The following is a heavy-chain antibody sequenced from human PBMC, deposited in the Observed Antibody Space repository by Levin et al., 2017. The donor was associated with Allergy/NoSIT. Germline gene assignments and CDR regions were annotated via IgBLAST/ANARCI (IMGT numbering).Heavy chain of an antibody. CDR1: GYTLTELS. CDR2: FDPEDGET. V-gene: IGHV1-24*01. CDR3: ATSRDYGGNSYYFDY. Sequence: GESLKISCKVSGYTLTELSMHWVRQAPGKGLEWMGGFDPEDGETIYAQKFQGRVTMTEDTSTDTAYMELSSLRSEDTAVYYCATSRDYGGNSYYFDYWGQGTLVTVSS. D-gene: IGHD4-23*01. J-gene: IGHJ4*02.